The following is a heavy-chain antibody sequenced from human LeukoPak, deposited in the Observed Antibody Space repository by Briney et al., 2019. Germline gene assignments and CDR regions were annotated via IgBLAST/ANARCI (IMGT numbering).Heavy chain of an antibody. V-gene: IGHV1-46*01. J-gene: IGHJ6*02. CDR3: AGDLWGYGMDV. CDR2: INPSGGST. CDR1: GYTFTSYY. Sequence: ASVKVSRKASGYTFTSYYMHWVRQAPGPGLEWMGIINPSGGSTSYAQKFQGRVTMTRDTSTSTVYMELSSLRSEDTAVYYCAGDLWGYGMDVRGQGTTVTDSS. D-gene: IGHD7-27*01.